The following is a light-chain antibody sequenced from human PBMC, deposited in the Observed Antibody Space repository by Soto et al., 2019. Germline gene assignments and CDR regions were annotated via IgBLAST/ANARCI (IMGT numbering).Light chain of an antibody. CDR2: EVS. CDR3: LQGVQMPRT. V-gene: IGKV2-29*03. CDR1: QSLSQGGGKTT. J-gene: IGKJ1*01. Sequence: EIVMTQTPLSLSVTPGQPASISCKSSQSLSQGGGKTTLNWYLQRPGESPQLLIFEVSKRYSGVSVMFSGGGSGTDVTLHSSRVEAEDVGVYYCLQGVQMPRTFSQGTKLEIK.